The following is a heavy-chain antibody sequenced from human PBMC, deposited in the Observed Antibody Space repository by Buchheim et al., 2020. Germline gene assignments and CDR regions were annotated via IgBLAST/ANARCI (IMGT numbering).Heavy chain of an antibody. CDR1: GFTFDDYG. CDR2: INWNGGST. D-gene: IGHD3-16*02. J-gene: IGHJ4*02. CDR3: ARFNDYVWGSYRSPFDY. V-gene: IGHV3-20*04. Sequence: EVQLVESGGGVVRPGGSLRLSCAASGFTFDDYGMSWVRQAPGKGLEWVSGINWNGGSTGYADSVKGRLTISRDKAKNYLYLQMNSLRAEDTALYYCARFNDYVWGSYRSPFDYWGQGTL.